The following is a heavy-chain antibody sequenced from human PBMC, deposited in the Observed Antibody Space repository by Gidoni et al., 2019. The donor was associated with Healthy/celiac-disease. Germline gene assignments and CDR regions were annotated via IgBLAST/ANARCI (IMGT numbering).Heavy chain of an antibody. CDR1: GFTVSSYA. Sequence: EVQLLAYGGGLVQPGGSLRLSCAASGFTVSSYAMSWVRQAPGKGLEWVAAIRGSGGSTYYAASVKGRFTISRDNSKNTLYLQMNSLRAEDTAVYYCAKDRLSLPYYYYGMDVWGQGTTVTVSS. D-gene: IGHD3-16*01. CDR3: AKDRLSLPYYYYGMDV. J-gene: IGHJ6*02. V-gene: IGHV3-23*01. CDR2: IRGSGGST.